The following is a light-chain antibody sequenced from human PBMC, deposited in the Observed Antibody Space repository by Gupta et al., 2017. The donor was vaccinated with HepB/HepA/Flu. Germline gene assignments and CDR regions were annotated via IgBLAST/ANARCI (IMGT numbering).Light chain of an antibody. CDR1: SSNIGSHT. J-gene: IGLJ2*01. V-gene: IGLV1-44*01. Sequence: QSVLTQPPSASESPGQRVTISCSGSSSNIGSHTVNWYQQLPGTAPTLLIYGNNQRPSGVPDRFSGSKSGTSASLAVSGLQSEDEADYYCAAWYNSLNAVVFGGGTKVTVL. CDR2: GNN. CDR3: AAWYNSLNAVV.